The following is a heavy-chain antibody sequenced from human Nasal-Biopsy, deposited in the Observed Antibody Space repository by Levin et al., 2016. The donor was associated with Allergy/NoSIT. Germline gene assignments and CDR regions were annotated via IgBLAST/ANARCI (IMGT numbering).Heavy chain of an antibody. D-gene: IGHD3-22*01. V-gene: IGHV3-20*04. Sequence: GESLKISCAASGFIFNDYDMSWVRQAPGKGLEWVAGVNWNGATTDYADSVKGRFTISRDHAKNSLYLQMNSLRAEDTAVYYCAGDSSGYYDYWGQGTLVIVSS. CDR3: AGDSSGYYDY. CDR1: GFIFNDYD. CDR2: VNWNGATT. J-gene: IGHJ4*02.